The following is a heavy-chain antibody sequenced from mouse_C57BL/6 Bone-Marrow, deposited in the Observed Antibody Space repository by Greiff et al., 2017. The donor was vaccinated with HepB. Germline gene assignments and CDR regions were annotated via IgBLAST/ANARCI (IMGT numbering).Heavy chain of an antibody. Sequence: QVHVKQPGAELVRPGTSVKLSCKASGYTFTSYWMHWVKQRPGQGLEWIGVIDPSDSYTNYNQKFKGKATLTVDTSSSTAYMQLSSLTSEDSAVYYCSTGTRFAYWGQGTLVTVAA. CDR2: IDPSDSYT. CDR3: STGTRFAY. CDR1: GYTFTSYW. V-gene: IGHV1-59*01. J-gene: IGHJ3*01. D-gene: IGHD4-1*01.